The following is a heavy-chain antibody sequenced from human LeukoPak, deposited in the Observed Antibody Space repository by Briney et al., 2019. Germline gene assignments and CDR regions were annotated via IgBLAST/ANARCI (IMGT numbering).Heavy chain of an antibody. D-gene: IGHD6-13*01. Sequence: NPSETLSLTCTVPGGSISSGGYYWSWIRQPPGKGLEWIGYIYHSGSTYYNPSLKSRVTISVDRSKNQFSLKLSSVTAADTAVYYCARDIAAAGTYYFDYWGQGTLVTVSS. CDR1: GGSISSGGYY. CDR2: IYHSGST. V-gene: IGHV4-30-2*01. CDR3: ARDIAAAGTYYFDY. J-gene: IGHJ4*02.